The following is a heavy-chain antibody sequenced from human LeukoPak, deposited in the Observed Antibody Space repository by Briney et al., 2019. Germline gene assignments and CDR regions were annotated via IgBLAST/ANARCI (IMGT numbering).Heavy chain of an antibody. Sequence: ASVKASCKASGYTFTGYYMHWVRQAPGQGLEWMGWINPNSGGTNYAQKFQGRVTMTRDTSISTAYMELSRLRSDDTAVYYCARGGSSSWYYYFDYWGQGTLVTVSS. CDR1: GYTFTGYY. CDR3: ARGGSSSWYYYFDY. CDR2: INPNSGGT. V-gene: IGHV1-2*02. J-gene: IGHJ4*02. D-gene: IGHD6-13*01.